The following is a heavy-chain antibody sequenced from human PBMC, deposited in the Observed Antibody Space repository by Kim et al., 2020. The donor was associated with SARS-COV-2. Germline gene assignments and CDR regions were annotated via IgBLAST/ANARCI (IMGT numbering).Heavy chain of an antibody. CDR3: LRHPRAAAIDS. CDR2: MYYGGKT. J-gene: IGHJ5*01. D-gene: IGHD2-2*02. Sequence: SETLSLTCSVSDGSIRSSSYYWGWIRQPPGKGLEWVGSMYYGGKTNYNPSHKSRVTISLDTSKNQLSLNLRSVTAADTAVFYCLRHPRAAAIDSWGQGTLVTVSS. V-gene: IGHV4-39*01. CDR1: DGSIRSSSYY.